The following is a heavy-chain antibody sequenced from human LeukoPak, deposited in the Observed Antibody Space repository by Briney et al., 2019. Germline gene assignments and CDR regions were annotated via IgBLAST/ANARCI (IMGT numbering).Heavy chain of an antibody. D-gene: IGHD2-21*01. Sequence: GRSLRLSCAASGFTFARSGIHWVRQTPGKGLEWVAFISYDGSKEEYKEAVRGRFSISRDNYKNTVYLQMNTLRTEDTAVYYCAKETPIVKSSIAIYQRGYFAYWGQGTLVTVSS. CDR3: AKETPIVKSSIAIYQRGYFAY. CDR1: GFTFARSG. J-gene: IGHJ4*02. CDR2: ISYDGSKE. V-gene: IGHV3-30*18.